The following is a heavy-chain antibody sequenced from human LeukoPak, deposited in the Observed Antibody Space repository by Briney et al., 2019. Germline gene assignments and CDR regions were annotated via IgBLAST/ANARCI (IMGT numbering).Heavy chain of an antibody. CDR3: ARGRGYDFDAFDI. CDR1: GGSISSGGYS. J-gene: IGHJ3*02. V-gene: IGHV4-30-2*01. D-gene: IGHD5-12*01. CDR2: IYHSGST. Sequence: SQTLSLTCAVSGGSISSGGYSWSWIRQPPGKGLEWIGYIYHSGSTYYNPSLKSRVTISVDRSKNQFSLKLSSVTAADTAVYYCARGRGYDFDAFDIWGQGTMVTVSS.